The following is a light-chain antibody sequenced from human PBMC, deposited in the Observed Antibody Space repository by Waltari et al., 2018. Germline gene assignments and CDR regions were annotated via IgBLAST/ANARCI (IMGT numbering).Light chain of an antibody. Sequence: EVVMTQSPATLSVSPGERVPLSCSASQSAKTSLAWYQQTPGQAPRLLIYRASTRAAGVPDRFSGSGSGTEFTLTISSLQSEDSAIYYCQQYNIWPWTFGPGTNVDIK. CDR2: RAS. V-gene: IGKV3D-15*01. J-gene: IGKJ1*01. CDR1: QSAKTS. CDR3: QQYNIWPWT.